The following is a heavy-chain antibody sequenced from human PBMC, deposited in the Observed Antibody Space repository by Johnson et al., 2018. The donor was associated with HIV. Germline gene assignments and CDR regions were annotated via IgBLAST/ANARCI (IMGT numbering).Heavy chain of an antibody. CDR2: ISWTSASV. Sequence: VQLVESGGGLVQPGRSLRLSCVASGFTFDDYAMHWVRQAPGKGLEWVSGISWTSASVAYADSVKGRFTISRDNSKNTLYLQMNSLRAEDTAVYYCAKARGYDPYDAFDIWGQGTMVTVSS. D-gene: IGHD5-12*01. CDR3: AKARGYDPYDAFDI. CDR1: GFTFDDYA. J-gene: IGHJ3*02. V-gene: IGHV3-9*01.